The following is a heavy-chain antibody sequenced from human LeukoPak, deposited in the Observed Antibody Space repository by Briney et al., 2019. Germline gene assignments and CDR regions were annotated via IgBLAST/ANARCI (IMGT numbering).Heavy chain of an antibody. CDR2: ISSSGSTI. J-gene: IGHJ4*02. CDR1: GFTFSTYN. V-gene: IGHV3-48*04. Sequence: GGSLRLSCTASGFTFSTYNMNWVRQAPGKGPEWVSYISSSGSTIYYADSVKGRFTISRDNAKNSLYLQMNSLRAEDTAVYYCARNTVEMATIHFDYWGQGTLVTVSS. D-gene: IGHD5-24*01. CDR3: ARNTVEMATIHFDY.